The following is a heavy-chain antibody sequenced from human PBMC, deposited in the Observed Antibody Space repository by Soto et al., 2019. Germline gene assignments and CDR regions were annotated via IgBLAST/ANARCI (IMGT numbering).Heavy chain of an antibody. Sequence: QVQLVGSGGGVVQPGKSLRLSCAASGFIFSTYGRHWVRQAPGKGLEWVAFISYDGRNRDQADSLKGRFTVSRDNSNNTLYLQMHSLRPEDTAVYYCAKDSDSSSYGKGFDPWGQGTPVTVSS. V-gene: IGHV3-30*18. CDR2: ISYDGRNR. D-gene: IGHD6-13*01. CDR1: GFIFSTYG. CDR3: AKDSDSSSYGKGFDP. J-gene: IGHJ5*02.